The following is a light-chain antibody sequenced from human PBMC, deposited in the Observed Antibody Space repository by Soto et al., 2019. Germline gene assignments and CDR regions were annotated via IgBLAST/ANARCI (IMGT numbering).Light chain of an antibody. Sequence: QSALTQPASVSGSPGQSITISCTGTSSDVGGYNYVSWYQQHPGKAPKLMIYEVSNRPSGVSNRFSGSKYGNTASLTISGLQSEDEADYYCSSYTSSSTPVVFGGGTKLTVL. CDR3: SSYTSSSTPVV. V-gene: IGLV2-14*01. CDR1: SSDVGGYNY. CDR2: EVS. J-gene: IGLJ2*01.